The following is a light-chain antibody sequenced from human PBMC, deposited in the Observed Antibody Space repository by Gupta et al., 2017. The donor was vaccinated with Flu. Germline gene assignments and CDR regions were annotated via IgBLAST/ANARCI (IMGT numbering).Light chain of an antibody. V-gene: IGKV4-1*01. Sequence: NGKSSQRILYSSNKKNYVAWLQQKPGDPPKVLIYWASSREAGVHDRCSGSSSGTDFTLTITSLQAEDVAFYYCQQYYSAPYTFGQGTKLEIK. CDR2: WAS. J-gene: IGKJ2*01. CDR1: QRILYSSNKKNY. CDR3: QQYYSAPYT.